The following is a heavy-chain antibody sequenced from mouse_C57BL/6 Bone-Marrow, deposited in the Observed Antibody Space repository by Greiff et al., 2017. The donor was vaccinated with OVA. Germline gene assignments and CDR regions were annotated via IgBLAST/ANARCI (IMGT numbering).Heavy chain of an antibody. CDR2: INPNNGGT. Sequence: EVQLQQSGPELVKPGASVKISCKASGYTFTDYYMNWVKQSHGKSLEWIGDINPNNGGTSYNQKFKGKATLTVDKSSSTAYMELRSLTSEDSAVYYCARRGARGYFDVWGTGTTVTVSS. CDR1: GYTFTDYY. CDR3: ARRGARGYFDV. J-gene: IGHJ1*03. V-gene: IGHV1-26*01.